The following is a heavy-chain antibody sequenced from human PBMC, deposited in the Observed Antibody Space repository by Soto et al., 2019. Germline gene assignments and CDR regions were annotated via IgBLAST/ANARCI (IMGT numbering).Heavy chain of an antibody. CDR3: ARDRDSAWHGVAGN. CDR2: ILYDGSNK. D-gene: IGHD2-15*01. V-gene: IGHV3-33*01. CDR1: GLTFSTYG. Sequence: QVHLVESGGGVVQPGRSLRLSCTASGLTFSTYGLHWVRQAPGKGLAWVASILYDGSNKYYADSVKGRFTISRDNSKNRLYLEMNSLRGEDTAVYYCARDRDSAWHGVAGNWGRGTLVTVSS. J-gene: IGHJ4*02.